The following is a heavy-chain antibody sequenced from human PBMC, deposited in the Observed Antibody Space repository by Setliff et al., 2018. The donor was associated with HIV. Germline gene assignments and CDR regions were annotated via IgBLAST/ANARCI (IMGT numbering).Heavy chain of an antibody. D-gene: IGHD1-26*01. CDR3: ATGRLRATSPFDN. Sequence: GGSLRLSCATSGFTFDSYSIIWVRQAPGKGLEWVSYISGLGGGTIYYADSVRGRFTISRDDAEKSVYLQMNSLRAEDTAVYYCATGRLRATSPFDNWGQGTLVTVSS. CDR2: ISGLGGGTI. J-gene: IGHJ4*02. V-gene: IGHV3-48*01. CDR1: GFTFDSYS.